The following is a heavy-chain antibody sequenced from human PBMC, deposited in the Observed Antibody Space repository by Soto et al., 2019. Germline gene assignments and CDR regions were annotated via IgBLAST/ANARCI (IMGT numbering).Heavy chain of an antibody. CDR3: ARFRYYSGSGSPAEYYGMDV. J-gene: IGHJ6*02. D-gene: IGHD3-10*01. V-gene: IGHV5-51*01. CDR2: IYPGDSDT. CDR1: GYSFTSYW. Sequence: GESLKISCKGSGYSFTSYWIGWVRQMPGKGLEWMGIIYPGDSDTRYSPSFQGQVTISADKSISTAYLQWSSLKASDTAMYYCARFRYYSGSGSPAEYYGMDVWGQGTTVTVSS.